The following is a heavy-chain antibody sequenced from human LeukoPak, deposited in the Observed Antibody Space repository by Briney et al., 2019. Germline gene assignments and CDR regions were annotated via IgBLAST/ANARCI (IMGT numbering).Heavy chain of an antibody. CDR3: ARDGYYDFWSGYYHNWFDP. CDR2: INPNSGGT. Sequence: ASVKASCKASGYTFTGYYMQWVRQAPGQGLEWRGWINPNSGGTNYAQKFQGRVTMTRDTSISTAYMELSRLRSDDTAGYYCARDGYYDFWSGYYHNWFDPWGQGTLVTVSS. J-gene: IGHJ5*02. D-gene: IGHD3-3*01. V-gene: IGHV1-2*02. CDR1: GYTFTGYY.